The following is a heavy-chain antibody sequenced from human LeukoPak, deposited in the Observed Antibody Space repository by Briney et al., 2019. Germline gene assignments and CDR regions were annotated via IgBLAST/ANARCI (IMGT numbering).Heavy chain of an antibody. D-gene: IGHD6-6*01. V-gene: IGHV4-61*02. Sequence: PSQTLSLTCTVSGGSISSGSYYWSWIRQPAGKGLEWIGRIYTSGSTNYNPSLKSRVTISVDTSKNQFSLKLSSVTAADTAVYYCASWIAARGYYYYYMDVWGKGTTVTVSS. J-gene: IGHJ6*03. CDR3: ASWIAARGYYYYYMDV. CDR1: GGSISSGSYY. CDR2: IYTSGST.